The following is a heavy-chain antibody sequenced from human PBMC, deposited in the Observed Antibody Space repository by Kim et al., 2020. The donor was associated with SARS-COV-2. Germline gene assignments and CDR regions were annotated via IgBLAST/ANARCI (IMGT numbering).Heavy chain of an antibody. CDR1: GGTFSSYA. CDR3: ARSDIVVVPAAISRYYYYYMDV. CDR2: IIPIFGTA. J-gene: IGHJ6*03. D-gene: IGHD2-2*02. V-gene: IGHV1-69*13. Sequence: SVKVSCKASGGTFSSYAISWVRQAPGQGLEWMGGIIPIFGTANYAQKFQGRVTITADESTSTAYMELSSLRSEDTAVYYCARSDIVVVPAAISRYYYYYMDVWGKGTTVTVSS.